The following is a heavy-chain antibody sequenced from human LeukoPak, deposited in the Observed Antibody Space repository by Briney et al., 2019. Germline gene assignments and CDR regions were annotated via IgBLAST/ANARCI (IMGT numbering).Heavy chain of an antibody. CDR3: ARERFLYLGSETAYYYYMDV. V-gene: IGHV3-48*01. D-gene: IGHD3-3*01. Sequence: GGSLRLSCAASGFTFSSYSMNWVRQAPGKGLEWVSYISSSSSTIYYADSVKGRFTISRDNAKNSLYLQMNSLRAEDTAVYYCARERFLYLGSETAYYYYMDVWGKGTTVTVSS. CDR1: GFTFSSYS. CDR2: ISSSSSTI. J-gene: IGHJ6*03.